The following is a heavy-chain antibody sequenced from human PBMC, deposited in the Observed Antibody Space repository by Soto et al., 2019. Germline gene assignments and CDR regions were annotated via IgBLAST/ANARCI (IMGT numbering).Heavy chain of an antibody. Sequence: ASVKVSCKASGGTFSSYTISWVRQAPGQGLEWMGRIIPILGIANYAQKFQGRVTITADKSTSTAYMELSSLRSEDTAVYYCAREDVLRYSFDPWGQGTLVTVSS. CDR1: GGTFSSYT. CDR3: AREDVLRYSFDP. V-gene: IGHV1-69*04. CDR2: IIPILGIA. D-gene: IGHD3-9*01. J-gene: IGHJ5*02.